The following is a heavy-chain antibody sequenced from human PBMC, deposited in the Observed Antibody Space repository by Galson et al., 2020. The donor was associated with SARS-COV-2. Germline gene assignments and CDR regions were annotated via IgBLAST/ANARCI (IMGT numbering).Heavy chain of an antibody. V-gene: IGHV2-5*02. Sequence: SGPTLVKPTQTLTLTCTFSGFSLSTSGVGVGWIRQPPGKALEWLALIYWDDDKRYSPSLKSRLTITKDTSKNQVVLTMTNMDPVDTATYYCAHRRPSGVWGGVDAFDIWGQGTMVTVSS. J-gene: IGHJ3*02. CDR1: GFSLSTSGVG. D-gene: IGHD7-27*01. CDR3: AHRRPSGVWGGVDAFDI. CDR2: IYWDDDK.